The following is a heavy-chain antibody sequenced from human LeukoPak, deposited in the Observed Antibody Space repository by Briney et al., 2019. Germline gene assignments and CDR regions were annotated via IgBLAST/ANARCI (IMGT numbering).Heavy chain of an antibody. D-gene: IGHD6-25*01. CDR1: GGSFSGYY. CDR3: AQGRAAVY. Sequence: PSETLSLTCAVYGGSFSGYYWNWIRQAPGKGLEWIGEINHSGSTNYNPSLKSRVTVSVDTSKNQIQFSLKLSSVTAADTAVYYCAQGRAAVYWGQGTLVTVSS. V-gene: IGHV4-34*01. CDR2: INHSGST. J-gene: IGHJ4*02.